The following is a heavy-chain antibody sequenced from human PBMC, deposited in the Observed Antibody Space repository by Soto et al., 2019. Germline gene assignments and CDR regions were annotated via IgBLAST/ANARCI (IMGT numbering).Heavy chain of an antibody. J-gene: IGHJ6*03. Sequence: PSQTLSLTCVISRDSVSSNSAAWNWIRQSPSRGLEWLGRTYYRTRWYYDYAVSVRSRITVNPDTSKNQFSLQLTSVTPEDTAVYYCAGTTSHYWYYMDVWGKGTTVTVSS. CDR3: AGTTSHYWYYMDV. D-gene: IGHD1-7*01. CDR1: RDSVSSNSAA. V-gene: IGHV6-1*01. CDR2: TYYRTRWYY.